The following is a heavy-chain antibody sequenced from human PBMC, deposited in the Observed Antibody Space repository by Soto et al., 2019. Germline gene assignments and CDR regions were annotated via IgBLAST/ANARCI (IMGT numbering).Heavy chain of an antibody. CDR2: IIAILGKA. Sequence: QVQLVQSGAEVTKPGSSVKVSCKASGGTFSSYAISWVRQAPGQGLEWMGGIIAILGKANYAEKFQGRVTTTAEESTSTAYMERSSLRSEDTAVYYCARERGGAIIVGVTGTFDVWGQGTLVTVSS. V-gene: IGHV1-69*01. D-gene: IGHD3-22*01. CDR3: ARERGGAIIVGVTGTFDV. CDR1: GGTFSSYA. J-gene: IGHJ3*01.